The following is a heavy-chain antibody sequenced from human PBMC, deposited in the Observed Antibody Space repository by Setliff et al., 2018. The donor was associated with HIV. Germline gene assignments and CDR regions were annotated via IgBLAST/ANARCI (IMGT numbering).Heavy chain of an antibody. D-gene: IGHD6-25*01. V-gene: IGHV3-66*02. Sequence: PGGSLRLSCVASGFTLSRYWMHWVRQAPGKGLVWVSTIYSDGSTYHRDSVKGRFTLSRDNSKNTVYLQVGSLRPDDTAMYYCARSRPYNSALDYWGQGTLVTVSS. CDR2: IYSDGST. CDR3: ARSRPYNSALDY. J-gene: IGHJ4*02. CDR1: GFTLSRYW.